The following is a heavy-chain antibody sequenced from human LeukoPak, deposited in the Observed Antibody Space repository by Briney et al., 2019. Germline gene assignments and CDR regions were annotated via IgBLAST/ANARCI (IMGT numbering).Heavy chain of an antibody. CDR3: ARISTYYDFWSGTHDAFDI. V-gene: IGHV1-2*02. CDR2: INPNSGGT. D-gene: IGHD3-3*01. J-gene: IGHJ3*02. Sequence: ASVKVSCKASGGTFSSYAISWVRQAPGQGLEWMGWINPNSGGTNYAQKFQGRVTMTRDTSISTAYMELCRLRSDDTAVYYCARISTYYDFWSGTHDAFDIWGQGTMVTVSS. CDR1: GGTFSSYA.